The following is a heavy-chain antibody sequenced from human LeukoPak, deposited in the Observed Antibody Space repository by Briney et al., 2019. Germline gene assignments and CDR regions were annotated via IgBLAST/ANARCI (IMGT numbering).Heavy chain of an antibody. D-gene: IGHD5-18*01. V-gene: IGHV5-51*01. Sequence: GESLKISCKDPGYSFTSYWIGWVRQMPGKGLEWMGIIYPGDSDTRYSPSFQGQVTISADKSINTAYLQWSSLKASDTAIYYCARRGEAMDPFDYWGQGTLVTASS. J-gene: IGHJ4*02. CDR1: GYSFTSYW. CDR2: IYPGDSDT. CDR3: ARRGEAMDPFDY.